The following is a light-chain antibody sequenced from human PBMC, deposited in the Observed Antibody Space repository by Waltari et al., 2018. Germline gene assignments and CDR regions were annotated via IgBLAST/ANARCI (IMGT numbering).Light chain of an antibody. J-gene: IGKJ1*01. CDR3: QQYYSSPWT. CDR1: DLVGNDY. Sequence: EIVLTQSPGTLSWSPGERATLSCRASDLVGNDYLAWYHQKPGQAPRLLIYDASRRATGTPDRFSGSGSGTDFSLTISRLEPEDFAVYYCQQYYSSPWTFGQGTKV. CDR2: DAS. V-gene: IGKV3-20*01.